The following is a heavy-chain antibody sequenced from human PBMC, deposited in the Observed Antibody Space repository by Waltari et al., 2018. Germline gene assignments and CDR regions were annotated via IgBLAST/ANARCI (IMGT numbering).Heavy chain of an antibody. CDR3: ARDYCDRTNCHGMDV. Sequence: QVQLVESGGGVVQPGRSLRLSCTASEFTFSSYAMHWVRQAPGKGWEWVAVISYNERNRYYVNSVKGRFTISRDNSKKMLYLQMNSLITEDTAVYYCARDYCDRTNCHGMDVWGQGTTVIVSS. CDR2: ISYNERNR. J-gene: IGHJ6*02. CDR1: EFTFSSYA. V-gene: IGHV3-30*04. D-gene: IGHD3-22*01.